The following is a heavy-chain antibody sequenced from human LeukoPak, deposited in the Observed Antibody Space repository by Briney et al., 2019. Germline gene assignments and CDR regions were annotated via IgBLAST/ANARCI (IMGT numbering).Heavy chain of an antibody. CDR3: ARDGYSGYDYEGY. CDR1: GFTFSSYS. D-gene: IGHD5-12*01. J-gene: IGHJ4*02. CDR2: ISSSSSYI. V-gene: IGHV3-21*01. Sequence: PGGSLRLSCAASGFTFSSYSMNWVRQASGKGLEWVSSISSSSSYIYYADSVKGRFTISRDNAKNSLYLQMNSLRAEDTAVYYCARDGYSGYDYEGYWGQGTLVTVSS.